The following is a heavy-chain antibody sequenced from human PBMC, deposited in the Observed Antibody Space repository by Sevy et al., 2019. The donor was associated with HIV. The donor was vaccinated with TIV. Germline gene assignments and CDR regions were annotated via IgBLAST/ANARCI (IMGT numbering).Heavy chain of an antibody. Sequence: GGSLRLSCAATGFTFSNYAMHWVRQAPGKGLEWVAIIWSDGAYQYHGDSVKGRFTISGDNSKNTLYLQMNNVRVEDTAVYYCASGGYYYDNAAYYALDSWGQGTLVTVSS. J-gene: IGHJ4*02. D-gene: IGHD3-22*01. V-gene: IGHV3-33*01. CDR1: GFTFSNYA. CDR3: ASGGYYYDNAAYYALDS. CDR2: IWSDGAYQ.